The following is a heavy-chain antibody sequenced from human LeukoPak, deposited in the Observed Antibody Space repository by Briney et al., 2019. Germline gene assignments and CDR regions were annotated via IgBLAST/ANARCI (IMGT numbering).Heavy chain of an antibody. CDR1: GYTFTSYA. D-gene: IGHD3-9*01. CDR2: IIPIFGTA. J-gene: IGHJ6*02. V-gene: IGHV1-69*13. Sequence: SVKVSCKASGYTFTSYAISWVRQAPGQGLEWMGGIIPIFGTANYAQKFQGRVTITADESTSTAYMELSSLRSEDTAVYYCAREVIDYDILTGYHYYGMDVWGQGTTVTVSS. CDR3: AREVIDYDILTGYHYYGMDV.